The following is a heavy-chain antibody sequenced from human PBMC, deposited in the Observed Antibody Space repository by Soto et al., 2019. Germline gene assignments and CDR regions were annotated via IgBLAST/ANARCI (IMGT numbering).Heavy chain of an antibody. Sequence: SVKVSCSASGYTSSGFGISWVRQAPVQGLEWMGWVSGNNGASNPAPKVQGRITMTLDTSTGVSYMALRSLRSDDTAIYYCVRDQKYFRVNGNWFDSWGQGTLVTVSS. CDR2: VSGNNGAS. CDR3: VRDQKYFRVNGNWFDS. D-gene: IGHD2-2*01. CDR1: GYTSSGFG. V-gene: IGHV1-18*04. J-gene: IGHJ5*01.